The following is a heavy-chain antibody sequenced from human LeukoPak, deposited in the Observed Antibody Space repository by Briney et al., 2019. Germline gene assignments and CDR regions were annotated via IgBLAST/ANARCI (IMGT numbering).Heavy chain of an antibody. CDR1: GYTFSGYY. CDR2: INPNSGGT. V-gene: IGHV1-2*02. J-gene: IGHJ6*03. D-gene: IGHD3-10*01. CDR3: ARRRYGGSSGRYYMDV. Sequence: ASVKVSCKASGYTFSGYYMHWVRQAPGQGLEWMGWINPNSGGTNYAQKFQGRVTMTRDTSISTAYMELSRLRSDDTVVYYCARRRYGGSSGRYYMDVWGKGTTVTVSS.